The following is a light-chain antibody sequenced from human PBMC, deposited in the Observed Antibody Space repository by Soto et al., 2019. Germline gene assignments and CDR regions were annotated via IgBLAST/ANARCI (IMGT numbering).Light chain of an antibody. CDR1: QSISIN. Sequence: PGDRVTLSFRASQSISINLAWYQHKPGQAPRLLIHGASTRATGVPARISGSGSGTEFTLTISSLQSEDFAVYYCQQFRNWPWTFGQGPSWIS. V-gene: IGKV3D-15*01. CDR2: GAS. J-gene: IGKJ1*01. CDR3: QQFRNWPWT.